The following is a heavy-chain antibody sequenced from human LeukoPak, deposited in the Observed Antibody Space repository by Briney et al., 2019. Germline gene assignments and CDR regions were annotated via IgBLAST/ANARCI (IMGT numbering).Heavy chain of an antibody. J-gene: IGHJ3*02. Sequence: SETLSLTCTVSGYSISSGYYWGWIRQPPGKGLEWIGSIYHSGSTYYNPSLKSRVTISVDTSKNQFSLKLSSVTAADTAVYYCARGQPYYDFWSGYSYGAFDIWGQGTMVTVSS. CDR3: ARGQPYYDFWSGYSYGAFDI. D-gene: IGHD3-3*01. CDR2: IYHSGST. CDR1: GYSISSGYY. V-gene: IGHV4-38-2*02.